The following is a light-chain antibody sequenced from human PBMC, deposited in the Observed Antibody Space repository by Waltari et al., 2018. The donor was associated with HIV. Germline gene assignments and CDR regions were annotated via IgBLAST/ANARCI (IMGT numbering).Light chain of an antibody. J-gene: IGKJ2*01. V-gene: IGKV3-15*01. CDR3: QQYNNWPPGYT. CDR1: QSVSSN. Sequence: EIVMTQSPATLFMSPGERATFFCRAIQSVSSNLAWYQQKFGQAPRLLIYDASTRATGIPARFSGSGSGTEFTLTISSLQSEDFAVYYCQQYNNWPPGYTFGQGTKLEIK. CDR2: DAS.